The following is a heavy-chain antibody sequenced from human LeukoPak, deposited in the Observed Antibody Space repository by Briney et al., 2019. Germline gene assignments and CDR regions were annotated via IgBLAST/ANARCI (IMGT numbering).Heavy chain of an antibody. Sequence: PSGTLSLTCAVPGGSIRSSNWWSWVRQPPGKGLEWIGEIYHSGTTNYSPSLKSRVIISVDKSKNQFSLKLSSVTAADTAVYYCARGTMVRGSQYRYYFDYWGQGTLVTVSS. CDR3: ARGTMVRGSQYRYYFDY. V-gene: IGHV4-4*02. CDR1: GGSIRSSNW. J-gene: IGHJ4*02. D-gene: IGHD3-10*01. CDR2: IYHSGTT.